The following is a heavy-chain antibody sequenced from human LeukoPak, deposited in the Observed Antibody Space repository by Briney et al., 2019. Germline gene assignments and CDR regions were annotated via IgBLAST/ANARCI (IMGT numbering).Heavy chain of an antibody. V-gene: IGHV2-5*01. CDR2: IYWHDDK. CDR3: AHSTYYDFWSGYSNTDY. CDR1: GFGVGTSGVG. Sequence: SGPTLLQPTPTLTLTCTFSGFGVGTSGVGVGWIRQPPVKTMEWLSLIYWHDDKRYSPSLKSRLTITKDTSKNQVFLTMTNMDPVDTATYYCAHSTYYDFWSGYSNTDYWGQGTLVTVSS. D-gene: IGHD3-3*01. J-gene: IGHJ4*02.